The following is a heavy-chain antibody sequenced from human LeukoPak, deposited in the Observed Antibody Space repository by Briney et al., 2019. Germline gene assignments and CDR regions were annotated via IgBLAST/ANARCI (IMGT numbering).Heavy chain of an antibody. CDR2: INPSGGST. J-gene: IGHJ5*02. CDR1: GYSFTSYY. V-gene: IGHV1-46*01. Sequence: ASVKVSCTASGYSFTSYYMHWVRQAPGQGLEWMGIINPSGGSTSYAQKFRGRVTMTRDTSTSTVYMELSSLRSEDTAVYYCARDPGDSSSSSWFDPWGQGTLVTVFS. CDR3: ARDPGDSSSSSWFDP. D-gene: IGHD6-6*01.